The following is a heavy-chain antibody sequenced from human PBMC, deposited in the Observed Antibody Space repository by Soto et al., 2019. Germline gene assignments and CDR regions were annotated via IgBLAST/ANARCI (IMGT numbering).Heavy chain of an antibody. CDR2: IYYSGST. D-gene: IGHD6-25*01. CDR3: ARFRPADWYMDV. J-gene: IGHJ6*03. V-gene: IGHV4-59*01. CDR1: GGSISSYY. Sequence: PSETLSLTCTVSGGSISSYYWSWIRQPPGKGLEWIGYIYYSGSTNYNPSLKSRVTISVGTSKNQFSLKLSSVTAADTAVYYCARFRPADWYMDVWGKGTTVTVSS.